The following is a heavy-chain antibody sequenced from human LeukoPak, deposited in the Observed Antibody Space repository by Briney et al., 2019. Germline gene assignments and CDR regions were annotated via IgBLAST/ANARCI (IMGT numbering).Heavy chain of an antibody. CDR3: ARVDSSGYYLHFDY. J-gene: IGHJ4*02. CDR1: AGSISGYY. Sequence: SGTLSLTCTVSAGSISGYYWSWIRQPPGKGLEWIGYIYYSGITNYNPSLKSRVTISVDTSKNQFSLKLSSVTAADTAVYYCARVDSSGYYLHFDYWGQGTLVTVSS. D-gene: IGHD3-22*01. V-gene: IGHV4-59*01. CDR2: IYYSGIT.